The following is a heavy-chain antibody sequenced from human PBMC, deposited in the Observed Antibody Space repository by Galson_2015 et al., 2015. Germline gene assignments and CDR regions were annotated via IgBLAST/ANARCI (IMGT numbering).Heavy chain of an antibody. V-gene: IGHV1-69*13. CDR1: GGTFSSYA. D-gene: IGHD3-10*01. CDR3: ARDQGAFTYYYGSGSYPTDAFDI. CDR2: IIPIFGTA. Sequence: SVKVSCKASGGTFSSYAISWVRQAPGQGLEWMGGIIPIFGTANYAQKFQGRVTITADESTSTAYMELSSLRSEDTAVYYCARDQGAFTYYYGSGSYPTDAFDIWGQGTMVTVSS. J-gene: IGHJ3*02.